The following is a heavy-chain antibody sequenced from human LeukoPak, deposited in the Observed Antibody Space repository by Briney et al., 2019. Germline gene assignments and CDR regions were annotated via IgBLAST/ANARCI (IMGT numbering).Heavy chain of an antibody. CDR1: GVSFSGYY. CDR2: INHSGST. CDR3: AITHSSGSPNWFDP. Sequence: SETLSLTCAVYGVSFSGYYWCWLRQPPGKGLEWIGEINHSGSTNYNPSLKSRVTISVDTSKNQFSLKLSSVTAADTAVYYCAITHSSGSPNWFDPWGQGTLVTVSS. V-gene: IGHV4-34*01. D-gene: IGHD3-22*01. J-gene: IGHJ5*02.